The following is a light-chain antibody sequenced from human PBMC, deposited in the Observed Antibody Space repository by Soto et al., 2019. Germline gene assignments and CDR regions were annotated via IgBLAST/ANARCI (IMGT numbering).Light chain of an antibody. J-gene: IGLJ2*01. V-gene: IGLV1-51*01. CDR3: GSWDPRLSAGV. CDR1: SSNIGGNS. Sequence: QSVMTQPPSVSAAPGQKVTISCSGSSSNIGGNSVSWYQQLPGTAPKLLIYDDNKRPSGIPDRFSGSKSGTSATLGITGFQTGDEADYYCGSWDPRLSAGVFGGGTKLTVL. CDR2: DDN.